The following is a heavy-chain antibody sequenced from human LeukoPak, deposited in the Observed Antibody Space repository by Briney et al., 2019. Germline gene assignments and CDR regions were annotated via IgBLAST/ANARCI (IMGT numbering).Heavy chain of an antibody. V-gene: IGHV3-23*01. D-gene: IGHD1-26*01. CDR1: GFTFSSYA. J-gene: IGHJ4*02. CDR3: AKDRDSGSYLDCFDY. Sequence: GGSLRLSCAASGFTFSSYAMSWVRQAPGKGLEWVSAISGSGGSTCYADSVQGRFTIPRDNSKNTLYLQMNSLRAEDTAVYYCAKDRDSGSYLDCFDYWGQGTLVTVSS. CDR2: ISGSGGST.